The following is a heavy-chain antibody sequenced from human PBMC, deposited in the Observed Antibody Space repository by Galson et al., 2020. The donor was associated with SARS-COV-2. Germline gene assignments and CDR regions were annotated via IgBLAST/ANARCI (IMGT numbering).Heavy chain of an antibody. CDR3: ARRIRQAVVFDV. CDR2: INTGNGNP. CDR1: GYTFPTYA. Sequence: ASVKVSCKASGYTFPTYAIHWVRQAPGQRLEWLGWINTGNGNPKYSQNFQNRVTMTRDTSATTVYLEVNNLKAEDTAIYYCARRIRQAVVFDVWGQGTMVTVSS. D-gene: IGHD2-15*01. V-gene: IGHV1-3*04. J-gene: IGHJ3*01.